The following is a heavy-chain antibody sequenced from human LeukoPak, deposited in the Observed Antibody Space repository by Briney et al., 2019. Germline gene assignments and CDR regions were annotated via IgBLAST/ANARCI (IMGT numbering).Heavy chain of an antibody. J-gene: IGHJ4*02. CDR1: GTSISSGAYS. V-gene: IGHV4-31*03. D-gene: IGHD3-3*01. CDR2: IFYSGNP. CDR3: ARTITIFGALGYFDY. Sequence: PSETLSLTCTVSGTSISSGAYSWSWVRQHPGKGLEWIAYIFYSGNPYYNPSLKRRVTISVDTSKNQFSLKLSSVTAADTAVYYCARTITIFGALGYFDYWGQGTLVTVS.